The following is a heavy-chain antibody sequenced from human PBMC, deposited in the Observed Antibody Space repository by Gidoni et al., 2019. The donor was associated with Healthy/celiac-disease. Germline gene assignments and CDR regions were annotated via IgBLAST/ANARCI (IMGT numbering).Heavy chain of an antibody. Sequence: QVQLQESGPGLVKPSETLSLTCTVSGGSISSHYWSWIRQPPGKGLEWIGYIYYSGSTNYNPSLKSRVTISVDTSKNQFSLKLSSVTAADTAVYYCARQGGYYGFNNWFDPWGQGTLVTVSS. D-gene: IGHD3-10*01. J-gene: IGHJ5*02. CDR3: ARQGGYYGFNNWFDP. V-gene: IGHV4-59*08. CDR1: GGSISSHY. CDR2: IYYSGST.